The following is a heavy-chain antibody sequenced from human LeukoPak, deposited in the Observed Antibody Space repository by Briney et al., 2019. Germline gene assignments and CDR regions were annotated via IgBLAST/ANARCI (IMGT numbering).Heavy chain of an antibody. D-gene: IGHD5-24*01. CDR1: GGTFSSYA. V-gene: IGHV1-2*06. J-gene: IGHJ4*02. CDR2: ISPNSGGT. CDR3: VRGSSDGYNHGDY. Sequence: ASVKVSCKASGGTFSSYAISWVRQAPGQGLEWMGRISPNSGGTNYAQKLQGRVSMTGDASISTAYMELSRLRSDDTAVYYCVRGSSDGYNHGDYWGQGTLVTVSS.